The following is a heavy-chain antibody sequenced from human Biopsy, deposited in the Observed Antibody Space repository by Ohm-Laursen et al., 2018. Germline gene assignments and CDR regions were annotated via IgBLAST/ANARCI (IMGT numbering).Heavy chain of an antibody. D-gene: IGHD2-15*01. CDR2: INPNSGNA. J-gene: IGHJ6*02. Sequence: GASVKVSCKASGYTFAGYYLHWVRQAPGHGLEWMGWINPNSGNANYAQSFQGRLTVTRDTSITTAYMELTSLTSDDTAIYYCARVPAYPSIDGYYGPDLWGQGTTVIVSS. CDR1: GYTFAGYY. V-gene: IGHV1-2*02. CDR3: ARVPAYPSIDGYYGPDL.